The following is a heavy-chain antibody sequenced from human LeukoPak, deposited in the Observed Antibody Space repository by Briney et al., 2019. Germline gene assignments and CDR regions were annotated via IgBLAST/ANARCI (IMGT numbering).Heavy chain of an antibody. J-gene: IGHJ4*02. V-gene: IGHV3-74*01. CDR1: GFTFSSYG. Sequence: TGGSLRLSCATSGFTFSSYGMHWVRQDPGRGLVWISRINSLGSSTSYADSVKGRFTISRDNARNTVYLQMNSLRAEDTAVYYCVRSVTGSYGLFDYWGQGTLVTVSS. D-gene: IGHD1-26*01. CDR3: VRSVTGSYGLFDY. CDR2: INSLGSST.